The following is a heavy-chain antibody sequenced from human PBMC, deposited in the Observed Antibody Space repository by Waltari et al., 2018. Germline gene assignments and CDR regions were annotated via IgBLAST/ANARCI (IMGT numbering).Heavy chain of an antibody. D-gene: IGHD1-1*01. CDR3: ARQGLNWNAQRGSQSAFDI. Sequence: QVQLQESAPGVVMPLQTLSLTFPVSVGSITRGVDFWSWIRQSPGRGPEWIGVIYDSANTNYNPSLKSRVILTIDISKNQFSLKMRSVTAADTAVYYCARQGLNWNAQRGSQSAFDIWGQGAMVTVSA. J-gene: IGHJ3*02. V-gene: IGHV4-30-4*08. CDR2: IYDSANT. CDR1: VGSITRGVDF.